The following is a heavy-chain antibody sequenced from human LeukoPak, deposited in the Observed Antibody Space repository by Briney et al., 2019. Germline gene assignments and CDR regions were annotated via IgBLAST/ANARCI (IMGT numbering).Heavy chain of an antibody. V-gene: IGHV3-7*05. Sequence: PGGSLRLSCAASGFTFSNFAMSWVRQAPGKGLEWVAHIKEDGSDKYYVDSVTGRFTISRDNTKNSLYLQMSSLTAEDTAVYYCATWNSDWEFAYWGQGTLVSVSS. CDR1: GFTFSNFA. J-gene: IGHJ4*02. CDR2: IKEDGSDK. CDR3: ATWNSDWEFAY. D-gene: IGHD1/OR15-1a*01.